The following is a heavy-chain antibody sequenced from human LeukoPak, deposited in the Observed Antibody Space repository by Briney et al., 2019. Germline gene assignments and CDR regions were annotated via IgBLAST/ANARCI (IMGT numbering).Heavy chain of an antibody. J-gene: IGHJ6*03. CDR2: IYTSGST. Sequence: SETLSLTCTVSGGSISSYYWSWIRQPPGKGLEWIGYIYTSGSTNYNPFLKSRVTISVDTSKNQFSLKLSSVTAADTAVYYCASSIAARSRTYYYYYYMDVWGKGTTVTVSS. D-gene: IGHD6-6*01. CDR1: GGSISSYY. CDR3: ASSIAARSRTYYYYYYMDV. V-gene: IGHV4-4*09.